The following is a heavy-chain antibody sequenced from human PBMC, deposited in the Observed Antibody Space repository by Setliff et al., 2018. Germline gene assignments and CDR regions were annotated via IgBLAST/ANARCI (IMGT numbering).Heavy chain of an antibody. CDR2: ISGYGSRT. CDR3: IRDTSGRDAFDI. CDR1: GFTFSSYA. Sequence: GSLRLSCAATGFTFSSYAMTWVRQAPGKGLEWVSGISGYGSRTYYADSVKGRSTISRDNSQNTMYLQMNGPRAEDTAVYYCIRDTSGRDAFDIWGQGTMVTVSS. V-gene: IGHV3-23*01. D-gene: IGHD6-19*01. J-gene: IGHJ3*02.